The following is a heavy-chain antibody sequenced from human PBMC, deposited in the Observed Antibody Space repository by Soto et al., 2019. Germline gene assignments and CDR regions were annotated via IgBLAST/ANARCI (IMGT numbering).Heavy chain of an antibody. CDR3: ARDCYYYDSCGHYYNWFDT. D-gene: IGHD3-22*01. CDR1: GFTFSSYG. Sequence: GGSLRLSCAASGFTFSSYGMHWVRQAPGKGLEWVAVIWYDGSNKYYADSVKGRFTISRDNSKNTLYLQMNSLRAEDTAVYYCARDCYYYDSCGHYYNWFDTWGQGTLVTVSS. J-gene: IGHJ5*02. V-gene: IGHV3-33*01. CDR2: IWYDGSNK.